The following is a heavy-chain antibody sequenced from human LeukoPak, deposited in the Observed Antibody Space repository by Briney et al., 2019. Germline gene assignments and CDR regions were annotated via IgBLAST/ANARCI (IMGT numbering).Heavy chain of an antibody. V-gene: IGHV4-34*01. J-gene: IGHJ4*02. CDR3: ARSVGGRVGATIDY. CDR2: INHSGST. CDR1: GGSFSGYY. Sequence: NPSETLSLTCAVYGGSFSGYYWSWIRQPPGKGLEWIGEINHSGSTNYNPSLKSRVTISVDTSKNQFSLKLSSVTAADTAVYYCARSVGGRVGATIDYWGQGTLVTVSS. D-gene: IGHD1-26*01.